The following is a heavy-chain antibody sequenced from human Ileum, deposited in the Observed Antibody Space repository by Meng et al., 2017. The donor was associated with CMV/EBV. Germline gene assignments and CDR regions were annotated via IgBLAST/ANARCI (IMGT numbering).Heavy chain of an antibody. CDR3: ASRRSVSGSLNWYFDH. V-gene: IGHV3-74*01. CDR1: GFHFSGYG. D-gene: IGHD6-19*01. J-gene: IGHJ1*01. CDR2: SNSGVSST. Sequence: SGFHFSGYGKNWVRQAPGKARRWLGRSNSGVSSTSHGDSVKGRFNISRDNATNTLYMQMNSLTVEDTAVYYCASRRSVSGSLNWYFDHWGQGTLVTVSS.